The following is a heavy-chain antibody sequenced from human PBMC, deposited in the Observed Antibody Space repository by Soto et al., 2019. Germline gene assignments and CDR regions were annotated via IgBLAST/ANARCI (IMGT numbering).Heavy chain of an antibody. CDR1: GFTFSSYA. CDR3: ARVQCSSTSCHFGMDV. Sequence: GGSLRLSCAASGFTFSSYAMHWVRQAPGKGLEWVAVISYDGSNKYYAGSVKGRFTISRDNSKNTLYLQMNSLRAEDTAVYYCARVQCSSTSCHFGMDVWGQGTTVTVSS. D-gene: IGHD2-2*01. CDR2: ISYDGSNK. J-gene: IGHJ6*02. V-gene: IGHV3-30-3*01.